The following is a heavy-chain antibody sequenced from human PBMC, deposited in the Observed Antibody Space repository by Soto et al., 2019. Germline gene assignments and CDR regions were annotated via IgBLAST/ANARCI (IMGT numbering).Heavy chain of an antibody. CDR3: ARDTANYYYYGMDX. J-gene: IGHJ6*02. V-gene: IGHV1-69*13. CDR2: IIPIFGTA. Sequence: SVKVSCKASGGTFSSYAISWVRQAPGQGLEWMGGIIPIFGTANYAQKFQGRVTITADESTSTAYMELSSLRSEDTAVYYCARDTANYYYYGMDXWGQGTTVTVS. CDR1: GGTFSSYA. D-gene: IGHD5-18*01.